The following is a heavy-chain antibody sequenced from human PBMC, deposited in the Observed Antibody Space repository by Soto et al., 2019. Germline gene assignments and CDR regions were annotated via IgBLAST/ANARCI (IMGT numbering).Heavy chain of an antibody. CDR3: ARDRRLGNGYNLGFDS. V-gene: IGHV4-59*01. CDR2: IYYSGSI. D-gene: IGHD5-12*01. Sequence: SETLSLTCTVSGGSISSYYWSWIRQPPGKGLEWIGYIYYSGSINYNPSLKSRVTISVDTSKNQFSLKLSSVTAEDTAVYFCARDRRLGNGYNLGFDSWGQGTLVTVSS. CDR1: GGSISSYY. J-gene: IGHJ4*02.